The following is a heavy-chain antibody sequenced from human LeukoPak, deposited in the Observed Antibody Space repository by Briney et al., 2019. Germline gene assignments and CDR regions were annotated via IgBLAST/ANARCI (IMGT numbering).Heavy chain of an antibody. V-gene: IGHV3-7*05. J-gene: IGHJ4*02. CDR2: IKEDGSDK. D-gene: IGHD1/OR15-1a*01. CDR3: ATWNSDWEFAY. CDR1: GFTFSGSW. Sequence: GGSLRLSCAASGFTFSGSWMTWVRQAPGKGLEWVAHIKEDGSDKYYVVSVTGRFTISRDNTKNSLYLQMSSLRAEDTAVYYCATWNSDWEFAYWGQGTLVSVSS.